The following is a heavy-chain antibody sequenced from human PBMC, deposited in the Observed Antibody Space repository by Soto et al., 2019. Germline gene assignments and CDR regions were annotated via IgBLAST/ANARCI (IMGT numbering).Heavy chain of an antibody. D-gene: IGHD2-15*01. J-gene: IGHJ6*02. CDR2: IDPSDSYT. V-gene: IGHV5-10-1*01. CDR3: ARLSKVVVAVYGMDV. CDR1: GYSFTSYW. Sequence: GESQKISCKGSGYSFTSYWLSWVRQMPGKGLEWMGRIDPSDSYTNYSPSFQGHVTISADKSISTAYLQWSSLKASDTAMYYCARLSKVVVAVYGMDVWGQGTTVTVSS.